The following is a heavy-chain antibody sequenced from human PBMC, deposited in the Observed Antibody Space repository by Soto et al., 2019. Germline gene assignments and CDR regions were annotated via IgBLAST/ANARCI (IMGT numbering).Heavy chain of an antibody. CDR1: GGSISSYY. D-gene: IGHD2-2*01. J-gene: IGHJ6*02. CDR2: IYYSGST. Sequence: SETLSLTCTVSGGSISSYYWSWIRQPPGKGLEWIGYIYYSGSTNYNPSLKSRVTISVDTSKNQLSLKLSSVTAADTAVYYCAREDRDRETGLVPAAIDGMDVWGQGTTVTVSS. V-gene: IGHV4-59*01. CDR3: AREDRDRETGLVPAAIDGMDV.